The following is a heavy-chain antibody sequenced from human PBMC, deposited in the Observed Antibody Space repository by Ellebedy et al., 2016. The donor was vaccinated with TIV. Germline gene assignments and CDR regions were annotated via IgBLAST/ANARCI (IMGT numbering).Heavy chain of an antibody. CDR2: INPKNGGT. J-gene: IGHJ5*02. D-gene: IGHD4-17*01. CDR3: ASLPHYGDSGP. Sequence: AASVKVSCKTSGYTFTSYGISWVRQPPGQGRDGMGWINPKNGGTNYAQKFQGRVTMTRETSISTAYMELSRLRSDDTAVYYCASLPHYGDSGPWGQGTLVTVSS. V-gene: IGHV1-2*02. CDR1: GYTFTSYG.